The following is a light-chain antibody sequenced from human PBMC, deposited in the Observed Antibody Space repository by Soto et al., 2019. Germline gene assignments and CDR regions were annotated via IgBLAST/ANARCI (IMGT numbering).Light chain of an antibody. CDR3: SSYTSSTSLEV. CDR1: SSDVGGYNY. Sequence: QSVLTQPASVSGSPGQSITISCTGTSSDVGGYNYVSWYQQHPGKAPKLMIYEVINRPSGISNRFSGSKSGNTASLTISGLQTEDEADYYCSSYTSSTSLEVFGGGTKVTVL. J-gene: IGLJ3*02. V-gene: IGLV2-14*01. CDR2: EVI.